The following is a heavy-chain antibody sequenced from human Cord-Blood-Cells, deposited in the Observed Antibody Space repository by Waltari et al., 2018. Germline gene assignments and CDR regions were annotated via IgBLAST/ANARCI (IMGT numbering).Heavy chain of an antibody. D-gene: IGHD1-26*01. J-gene: IGHJ1*01. CDR3: ARGGAALEYFQH. Sequence: QVQRVQSGAEVKKPGASLTVSCTASGYTFTGYYMHWVRQAPGQGLEWMGWINPNSGGTNYAQKFQGWVTMTRDTSISTAYMELSRLRSDDTAVYYCARGGAALEYFQHWGQGTLVTVSS. CDR2: INPNSGGT. V-gene: IGHV1-2*04. CDR1: GYTFTGYY.